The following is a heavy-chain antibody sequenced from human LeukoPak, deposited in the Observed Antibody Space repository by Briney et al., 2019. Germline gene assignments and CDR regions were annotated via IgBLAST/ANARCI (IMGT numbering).Heavy chain of an antibody. CDR2: INPNSGGT. CDR3: ATYLPSYYYDSSGYSLDY. CDR1: GYTFTGYY. D-gene: IGHD3-22*01. V-gene: IGHV1-2*02. J-gene: IGHJ4*02. Sequence: ASVKVSCKASGYTFTGYYMHWVRQAPGQGLEWMGWINPNSGGTNYAQKFQGRVTMTRDTSISTAYMELSRLRSDDTAVYYCATYLPSYYYDSSGYSLDYWGQGTLVTVSS.